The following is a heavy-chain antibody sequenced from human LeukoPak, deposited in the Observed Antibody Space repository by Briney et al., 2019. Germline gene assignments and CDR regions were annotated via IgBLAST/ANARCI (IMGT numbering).Heavy chain of an antibody. J-gene: IGHJ4*02. V-gene: IGHV1-8*01. Sequence: GASVKVSCKASGYTFTSYDINWVRQATGQGLEWMGWMNPNSGNTGYAQKFQGRVTMTRNTSISTAYMELSSLRSEDTAVYYCATRTIAAAGSDFDYWGQGTLVTVSS. CDR2: MNPNSGNT. CDR3: ATRTIAAAGSDFDY. D-gene: IGHD6-13*01. CDR1: GYTFTSYD.